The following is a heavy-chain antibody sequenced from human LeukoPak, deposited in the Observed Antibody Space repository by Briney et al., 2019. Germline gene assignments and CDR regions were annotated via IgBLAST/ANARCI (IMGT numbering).Heavy chain of an antibody. CDR2: IKQDGSGK. J-gene: IGHJ4*02. V-gene: IGHV3-7*01. D-gene: IGHD5-18*01. CDR1: GFTFSSYW. CDR3: AREGYSYGYFFDY. Sequence: GGSLRLSCAASGFTFSSYWMSWVRRAPGKGLEWVANIKQDGSGKYYVDSVKGRFTISRDNAKNSLYLQMNSLRAEDTAVYYCAREGYSYGYFFDYWGQGTLVTVSS.